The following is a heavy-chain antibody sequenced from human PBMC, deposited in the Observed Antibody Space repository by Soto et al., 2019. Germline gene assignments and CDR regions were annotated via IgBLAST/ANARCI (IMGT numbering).Heavy chain of an antibody. V-gene: IGHV1-2*04. D-gene: IGHD4-17*01. CDR2: INPNSGGT. J-gene: IGHJ5*02. Sequence: QVQLVQSGAEVKKPGASVKVSCKASGYTFTGYYMHWVRQAPGQGLEWMGWINPNSGGTNYAQKFQGWVTMARDTSISTVYMELSRLRSEDTAVYYCARAPTTVVTLGWFDPWGHVTMVTVSS. CDR3: ARAPTTVVTLGWFDP. CDR1: GYTFTGYY.